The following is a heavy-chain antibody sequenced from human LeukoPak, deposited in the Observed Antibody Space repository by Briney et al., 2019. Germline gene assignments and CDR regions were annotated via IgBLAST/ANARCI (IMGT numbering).Heavy chain of an antibody. CDR1: GGTFTSYA. J-gene: IGHJ4*02. CDR2: IIPIFGTP. Sequence: ASVKVSCKASGGTFTSYAVSWVRQAPGQGLEWMGGIIPIFGTPNYAQKFQGRVTITTDESTSTAYMELSSLRSEDTAVYYCARHYGGNPYFDYWGQGTLVTVSS. D-gene: IGHD4-23*01. V-gene: IGHV1-69*05. CDR3: ARHYGGNPYFDY.